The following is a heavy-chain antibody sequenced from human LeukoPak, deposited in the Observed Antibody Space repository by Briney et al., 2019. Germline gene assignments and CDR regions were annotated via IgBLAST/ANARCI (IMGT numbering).Heavy chain of an antibody. CDR3: ARLTGSYWDYFDY. V-gene: IGHV5-51*01. CDR2: IYPGDSDT. Sequence: GASLKISCKGSGYSFTSYWFGWVRQTPGKGLEWMGSIYPGDSDTRYSPSFQGQVTISADKSISTAYLQWSSLKASDTAMYYCARLTGSYWDYFDYWGQGTLVTVSS. D-gene: IGHD1-26*01. J-gene: IGHJ4*02. CDR1: GYSFTSYW.